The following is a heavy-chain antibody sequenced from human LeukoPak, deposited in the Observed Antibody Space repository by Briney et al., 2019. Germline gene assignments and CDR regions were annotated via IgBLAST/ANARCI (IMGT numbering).Heavy chain of an antibody. Sequence: ASVKVSCKASGYTFTGYYMHWVRQAPGQGLEWMGWINPNSGGTNYAQKFQGRVNKTRDTSISTAYMELSRLRSHDTGVYYCARDDYDYVWGRYGMDVWGEGTTVTVSS. CDR3: ARDDYDYVWGRYGMDV. D-gene: IGHD3-16*01. J-gene: IGHJ6*04. CDR1: GYTFTGYY. CDR2: INPNSGGT. V-gene: IGHV1-2*02.